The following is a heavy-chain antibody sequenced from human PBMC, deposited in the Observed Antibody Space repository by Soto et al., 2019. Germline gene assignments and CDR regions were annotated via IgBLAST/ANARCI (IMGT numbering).Heavy chain of an antibody. V-gene: IGHV3-11*01. CDR1: GFTFSDYY. CDR3: ARASRYYYDSSGFTDY. CDR2: ISSSGSTI. J-gene: IGHJ4*02. D-gene: IGHD3-22*01. Sequence: GESLKISCAASGFTFSDYYMSWIRQAPGKGLEWVSYISSSGSTIYYADSVKGRFTISRDNAKNSLYLQMNSLRAEDTAVYYCARASRYYYDSSGFTDYWGQGTLVTVSS.